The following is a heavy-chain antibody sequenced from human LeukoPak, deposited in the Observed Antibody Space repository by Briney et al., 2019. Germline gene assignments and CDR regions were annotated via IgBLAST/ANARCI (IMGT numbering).Heavy chain of an antibody. D-gene: IGHD3-10*01. CDR2: ISPVGSYA. CDR3: ARDHGAFDY. V-gene: IGHV3-30*04. Sequence: GGSLRLSCAASGFTFSSFGLHWVRQAPGRGREWVALISPVGSYAYYADSVKGRFTISRDNSENTFYLQLTNVRSEDAAVYFCARDHGAFDYWGQGTLVTVSS. J-gene: IGHJ4*02. CDR1: GFTFSSFG.